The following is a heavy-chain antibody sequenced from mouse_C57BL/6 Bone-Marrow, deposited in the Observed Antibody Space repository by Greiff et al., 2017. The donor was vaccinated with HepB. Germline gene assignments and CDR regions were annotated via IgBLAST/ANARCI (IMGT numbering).Heavy chain of an antibody. V-gene: IGHV1-64*01. Sequence: VQLQLSGAELVKPGASVKLSCKASGYTFTSYWMHWVKQRPGQGLEWIGMIHPNSGSTNYNENFKSKATLTVDKSSSTAYMQLSSLTSEDSAVYYCARSHLWPDYWGQGTTLTVSS. D-gene: IGHD1-1*02. CDR3: ARSHLWPDY. J-gene: IGHJ2*01. CDR1: GYTFTSYW. CDR2: IHPNSGST.